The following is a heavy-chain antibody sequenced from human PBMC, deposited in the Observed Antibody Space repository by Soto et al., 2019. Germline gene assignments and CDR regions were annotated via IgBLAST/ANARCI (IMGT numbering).Heavy chain of an antibody. CDR3: VIDRRVEPGFSY. J-gene: IGHJ4*02. CDR1: GFTFSSGYTFSSFW. Sequence: VQLVESGGGSVQPGGSLRLSCAASGFTFSSGYTFSSFWMSWVRQPPGKGLEWVANINKDGSEKYYMDSVKGRFTISRDDAKNSLFLQMDSLRADDTAIYYCVIDRRVEPGFSYWGQGTLVTAPS. V-gene: IGHV3-7*03. CDR2: INKDGSEK. D-gene: IGHD6-13*01.